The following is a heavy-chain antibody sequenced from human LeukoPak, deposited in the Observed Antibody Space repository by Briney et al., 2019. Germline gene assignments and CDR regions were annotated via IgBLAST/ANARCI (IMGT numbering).Heavy chain of an antibody. CDR2: INHSGST. D-gene: IGHD1-26*01. V-gene: IGHV4-34*01. CDR1: GGSFSGYY. Sequence: SETLSLTCAVYGGSFSGYYWSWIRQPPGKGLEWIGEINHSGSTNYNPSLKSRVTISVDTSKNQFSLKLSSVTAADTAVYYCARVRPGGSYFDPYFDYWGQGTLVTVSS. CDR3: ARVRPGGSYFDPYFDY. J-gene: IGHJ4*02.